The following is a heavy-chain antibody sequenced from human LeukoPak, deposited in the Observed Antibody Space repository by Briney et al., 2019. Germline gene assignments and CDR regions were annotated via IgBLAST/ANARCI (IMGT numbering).Heavy chain of an antibody. J-gene: IGHJ3*02. CDR3: AREGGYSYGSRGAFDI. CDR2: IYYSGST. V-gene: IGHV4-39*07. Sequence: SEALSLTCTVSGGSITSNRYYWGWVRQPPGKGLEWIGSIYYSGSTYYNPSLKSRVTISVDTSKNQFSLKLSSVTAADTAVYYCAREGGYSYGSRGAFDIWGQGTMVTVSS. CDR1: GGSITSNRYY. D-gene: IGHD5-18*01.